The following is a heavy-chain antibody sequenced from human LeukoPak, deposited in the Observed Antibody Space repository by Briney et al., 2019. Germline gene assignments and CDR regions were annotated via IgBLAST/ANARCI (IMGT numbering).Heavy chain of an antibody. Sequence: ASVKVPCKASGYTFTGYYMHWVRQAPGQGLEWMGIINPSGGSTSYAQKFQGRVTMTRDMSTSTVYMELSSLRSEDTAVYYCARDPRRIPMVRGVLDSWGQGTLVTVSS. CDR1: GYTFTGYY. CDR3: ARDPRRIPMVRGVLDS. D-gene: IGHD3-10*01. V-gene: IGHV1-46*01. CDR2: INPSGGST. J-gene: IGHJ4*02.